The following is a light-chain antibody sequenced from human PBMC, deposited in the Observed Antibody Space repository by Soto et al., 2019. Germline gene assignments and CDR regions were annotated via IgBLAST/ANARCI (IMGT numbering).Light chain of an antibody. CDR2: DDN. J-gene: IGLJ1*01. CDR1: SSNIGGNS. Sequence: QSVMTQPPSVSAAPGQKVTLSCSGSSSNIGGNSVSWYQQLPGTAPKLLIYDDNKRPSGIPDRCSGSKSGTSATLGITGFQTGDEADYYCGSWDSSLSAYVFGTGTKLTVL. CDR3: GSWDSSLSAYV. V-gene: IGLV1-51*01.